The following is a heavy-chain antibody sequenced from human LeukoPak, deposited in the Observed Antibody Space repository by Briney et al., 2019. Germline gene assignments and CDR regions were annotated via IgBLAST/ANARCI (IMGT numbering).Heavy chain of an antibody. CDR2: INHSGST. Sequence: SETLSLTCAVYGGSFSGYYWSWIRQPPGKGLEWIGEINHSGSTNYNPSLKSRVTISVDTSKNQFSLKLSSVTAADTAVYYCARNHGYRPFDYWGQGTLVTVSS. V-gene: IGHV4-34*01. CDR3: ARNHGYRPFDY. J-gene: IGHJ4*02. D-gene: IGHD5-24*01. CDR1: GGSFSGYY.